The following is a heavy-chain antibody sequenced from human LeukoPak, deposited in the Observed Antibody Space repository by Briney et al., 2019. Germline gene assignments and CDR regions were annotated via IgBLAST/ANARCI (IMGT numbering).Heavy chain of an antibody. CDR1: GYSFTNYW. V-gene: IGHV5-51*01. D-gene: IGHD3-10*01. Sequence: GESLKISCQVSGYSFTNYWIGWVRQMPGKGRESMGIIYPADSDTTYSPSFQGQVTISADKSISTVYLQWSSLKASDTAMYYCARQSRDGSKTRGYYFDYWGQGTLVTVSS. J-gene: IGHJ4*02. CDR3: ARQSRDGSKTRGYYFDY. CDR2: IYPADSDT.